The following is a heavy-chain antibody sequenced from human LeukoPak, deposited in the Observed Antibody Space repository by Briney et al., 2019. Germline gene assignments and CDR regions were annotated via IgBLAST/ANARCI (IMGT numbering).Heavy chain of an antibody. Sequence: SETLSLTCTVSGGSISSYYWSWIRQPPGKGLGWIGYIYYSGSTNYNPSLKSRVTISVDTSKNQFPLKLSSVTAADTAVYYCARARAMVRGVIDWFDPWGQGTLVTVSS. CDR3: ARARAMVRGVIDWFDP. J-gene: IGHJ5*02. V-gene: IGHV4-59*01. CDR1: GGSISSYY. CDR2: IYYSGST. D-gene: IGHD3-10*01.